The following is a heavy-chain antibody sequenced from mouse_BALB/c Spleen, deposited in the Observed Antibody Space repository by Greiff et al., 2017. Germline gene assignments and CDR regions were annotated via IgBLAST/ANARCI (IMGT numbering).Heavy chain of an antibody. V-gene: IGHV3-6*02. CDR1: GYSITSGYY. D-gene: IGHD1-1*01. J-gene: IGHJ4*01. CDR2: ISYDGSN. Sequence: EVKLMESGPGLVKPSQSLSLTCSVTGYSITSGYYWNWIRQFPGNKLEWMGYISYDGSNNYNPSLKNRISITRDTSKNQFFLKLNSVTTEDTATYYCARGRGSSYYAMDYWGQGTSVTVSS. CDR3: ARGRGSSYYAMDY.